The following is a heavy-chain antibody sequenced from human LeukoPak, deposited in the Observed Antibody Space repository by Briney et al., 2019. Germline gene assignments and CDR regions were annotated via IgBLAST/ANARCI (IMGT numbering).Heavy chain of an antibody. V-gene: IGHV3-30*18. Sequence: PGRSLRLSCAASGFTFSGYGMHWVRQAPGKGLEWVAVISYDGSNKYYADSVKGRFTISRDNSKNTLYLQMNSLRAEDTAVYYCAKEGDLWQYSYGDWGIDYWGQGTLVTVSS. D-gene: IGHD5-18*01. CDR3: AKEGDLWQYSYGDWGIDY. CDR1: GFTFSGYG. J-gene: IGHJ4*02. CDR2: ISYDGSNK.